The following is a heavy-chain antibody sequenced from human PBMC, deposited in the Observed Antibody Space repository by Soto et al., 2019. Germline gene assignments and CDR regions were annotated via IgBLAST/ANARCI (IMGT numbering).Heavy chain of an antibody. D-gene: IGHD3-22*01. CDR1: GGTFSSYA. Sequence: QVQLVQSGAEVKKPGSSVKVSCKASGGTFSSYAISWVRQAPGQGLEWMGGIIPIFGTANYAQKFQGRVTITADESTSTADMELSSLRSEDTAVYYCARGAGGYPPPPEYFQHWGQGTLVTVSS. J-gene: IGHJ1*01. V-gene: IGHV1-69*01. CDR3: ARGAGGYPPPPEYFQH. CDR2: IIPIFGTA.